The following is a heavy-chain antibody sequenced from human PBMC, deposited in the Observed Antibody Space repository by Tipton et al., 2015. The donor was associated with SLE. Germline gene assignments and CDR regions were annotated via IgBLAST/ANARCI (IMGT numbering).Heavy chain of an antibody. J-gene: IGHJ4*02. CDR3: ARGTYYFDY. CDR1: GGSTTNYY. V-gene: IGHV4-59*08. CDR2: VYNSGGT. Sequence: TLSLTCTVSGGSTTNYYWSWIRQPPGKGLEWIGYVYNSGGTNYNPSLKSRVTISVDTSKSQFSLKLNSITAADTAVYYCARGTYYFDYWGQGTLVTVSS.